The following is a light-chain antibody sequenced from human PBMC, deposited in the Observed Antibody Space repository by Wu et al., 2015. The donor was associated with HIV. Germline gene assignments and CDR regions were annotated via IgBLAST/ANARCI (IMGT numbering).Light chain of an antibody. Sequence: DIHLTQSPSFLSASIGDRVTISCRANQDIRSSLAWYQQRSGQVPRLLIYSASTLQHGVPARFSGGGSGTEFTLTINSLQPEDFASYYCQQVSEYPXTFGQGT. CDR2: SAS. V-gene: IGKV1-9*01. CDR1: QDIRSS. J-gene: IGKJ2*01. CDR3: QQVSEYPXT.